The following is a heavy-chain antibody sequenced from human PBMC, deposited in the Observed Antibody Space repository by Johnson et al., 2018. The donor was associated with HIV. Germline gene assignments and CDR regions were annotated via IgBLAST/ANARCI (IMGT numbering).Heavy chain of an antibody. J-gene: IGHJ3*02. D-gene: IGHD3-9*01. CDR3: AKGDLTGWSTDALDI. V-gene: IGHV3-33*06. CDR2: IWYDGSNK. Sequence: QVQLVESGGGVVQPGRSLRLSCAASGFRFRSYVMHWVRQAPGQGLEWVAAIWYDGSNKYYADSVKGRFTISRDNSKNTRYLQMNSLRAEDTALYYCAKGDLTGWSTDALDIRGQGTMVTVSS. CDR1: GFRFRSYV.